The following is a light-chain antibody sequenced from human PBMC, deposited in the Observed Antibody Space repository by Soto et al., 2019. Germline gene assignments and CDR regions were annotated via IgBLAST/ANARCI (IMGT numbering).Light chain of an antibody. CDR1: QSVSSSY. CDR2: GAS. CDR3: QQYGRSPPIT. J-gene: IGKJ5*01. V-gene: IGKV3-20*01. Sequence: EIVLTQSPGTLSLSPGERATLSCRASQSVSSSYLAWYRQRPGQAPSLLIYGASRRATGIPDRFSGSGSGIDFTLIISRLEPEDVAVYYCQQYGRSPPITFGQGTRLDIK.